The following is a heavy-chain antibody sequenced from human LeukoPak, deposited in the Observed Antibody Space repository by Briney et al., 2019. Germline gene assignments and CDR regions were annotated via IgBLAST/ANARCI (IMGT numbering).Heavy chain of an antibody. V-gene: IGHV3-64D*06. Sequence: PGGSLRLSCSASGFTFSSYAMHWVRQAPGKGLEYVSAISSNGGSTYYADSVKGRFTISRDNSKNTLYLQMSSLRAEDTAVYYCVKDALRYCSSTSCYADYWGQGTLVTVSS. CDR1: GFTFSSYA. J-gene: IGHJ4*02. D-gene: IGHD2-2*01. CDR2: ISSNGGST. CDR3: VKDALRYCSSTSCYADY.